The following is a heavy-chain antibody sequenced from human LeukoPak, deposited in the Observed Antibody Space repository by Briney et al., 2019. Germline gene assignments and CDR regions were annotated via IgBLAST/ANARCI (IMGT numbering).Heavy chain of an antibody. J-gene: IGHJ4*02. CDR1: GFTFSSYG. D-gene: IGHD2-15*01. Sequence: GGSLRLSCAAFGFTFSSYGMHWVRQAPGKGLEWVAFIRYDGSNKYYADSVKGRFTISRDNSKNTLYPQMNSLRAEDTAVYYCAKAPSGGSSYEDYWGQGTLVTVSS. CDR3: AKAPSGGSSYEDY. V-gene: IGHV3-30*02. CDR2: IRYDGSNK.